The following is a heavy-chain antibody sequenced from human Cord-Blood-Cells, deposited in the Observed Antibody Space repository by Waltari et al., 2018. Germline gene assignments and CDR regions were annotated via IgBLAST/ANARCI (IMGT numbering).Heavy chain of an antibody. Sequence: QLQLQESGPGLVQPSETLSLTCTVSGGSIISSSYYWVWIRQPPGKGLEWIGSIYYSGSTYYNPSVKSRVTISVDTSKNQFYLKVRSVTDADTAVYYGARHKAYGDYDACDIWGQGTMVTVAS. D-gene: IGHD4-17*01. V-gene: IGHV4-39*01. CDR1: GGSIISSSYY. CDR3: ARHKAYGDYDACDI. CDR2: IYYSGST. J-gene: IGHJ3*02.